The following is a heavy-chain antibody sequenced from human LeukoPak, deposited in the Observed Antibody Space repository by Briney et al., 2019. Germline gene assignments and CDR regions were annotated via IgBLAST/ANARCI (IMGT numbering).Heavy chain of an antibody. D-gene: IGHD4-17*01. Sequence: PSETLSLTCTVSGGSISSGGYYWDWIRQHPGKGLEWIGYIYYSGSTYYNPSLKSRVTISVDTSKNQFSLKLSSVTAADTAVYYCARASSDYGDYYFDYWCQGTLVTVSS. J-gene: IGHJ4*02. CDR1: GGSISSGGYY. CDR2: IYYSGST. V-gene: IGHV4-31*03. CDR3: ARASSDYGDYYFDY.